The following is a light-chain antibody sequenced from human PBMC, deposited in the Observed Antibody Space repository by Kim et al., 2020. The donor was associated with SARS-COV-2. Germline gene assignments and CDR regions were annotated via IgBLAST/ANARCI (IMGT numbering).Light chain of an antibody. CDR2: GAS. CDR3: QQYNNWPPLT. J-gene: IGKJ4*01. V-gene: IGKV3-15*01. CDR1: QSVSVN. Sequence: PGESATLSCRASQSVSVNLAWYQVRPGQTPRLLIHGASTRATGIPARFSGSGSGTEFTLTISSLQSEDFAVYYCQQYNNWPPLTFGGGTKVDIK.